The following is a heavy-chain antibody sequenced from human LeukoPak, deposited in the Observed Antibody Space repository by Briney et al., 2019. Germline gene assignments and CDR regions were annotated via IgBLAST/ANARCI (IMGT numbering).Heavy chain of an antibody. CDR3: ARGLTGRISY. CDR1: GFTFSSYS. CDR2: ISSSSSYI. D-gene: IGHD1-20*01. J-gene: IGHJ4*02. Sequence: GGSLRLSSAASGFTFSSYSMNWVRQAPGKGLEWVSSISSSSSYIYYADSVKGRFTISRDNAKNSLYLQMNSLRAEDTAVYYCARGLTGRISYWGQGTLVTVSS. V-gene: IGHV3-21*01.